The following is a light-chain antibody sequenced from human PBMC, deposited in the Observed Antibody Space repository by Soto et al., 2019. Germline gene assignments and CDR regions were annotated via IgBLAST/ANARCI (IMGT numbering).Light chain of an antibody. V-gene: IGKV1-5*03. J-gene: IGKJ1*01. CDR1: QSISSW. CDR3: QKYNSYSRSWT. Sequence: DIQMTQSPSTLSASVGDRVTITCRASQSISSWLAWYQQKPGKAPKLLIYKASSLESGVPSRFSGSGSGTEFTLTISSLQSDDFATYYCQKYNSYSRSWTFGQGTMVEIK. CDR2: KAS.